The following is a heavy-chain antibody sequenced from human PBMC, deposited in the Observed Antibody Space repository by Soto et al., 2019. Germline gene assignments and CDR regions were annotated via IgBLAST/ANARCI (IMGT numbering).Heavy chain of an antibody. Sequence: EVQLLESGGGLVQPGESLRLYCAASGFTFSFYAMSWVRQAPGKGLEWVSAITDTGDSTYSADSVKGRFTISRDNSRSTLFLQMNSLRADDTAVYYCAKGSRSSRPYYFDNWGQGALVTVSS. CDR1: GFTFSFYA. V-gene: IGHV3-23*01. CDR2: ITDTGDST. D-gene: IGHD2-2*01. J-gene: IGHJ4*02. CDR3: AKGSRSSRPYYFDN.